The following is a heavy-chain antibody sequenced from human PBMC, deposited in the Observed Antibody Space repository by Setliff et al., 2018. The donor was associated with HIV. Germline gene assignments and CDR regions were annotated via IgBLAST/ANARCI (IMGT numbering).Heavy chain of an antibody. CDR3: ARRLPIAWADYGPAGYFDP. Sequence: SETLSLTCTVSGDSVNDRSYFWGWIRQPPGKGLEWIGTFYYNGDSRYNPSLKSRVTIPVDTSKNQFSLKLRSVTAADTALYYCARRLPIAWADYGPAGYFDPWGQGTLVTVSS. CDR1: GDSVNDRSYF. J-gene: IGHJ5*02. D-gene: IGHD4-17*01. CDR2: FYYNGDS. V-gene: IGHV4-39*01.